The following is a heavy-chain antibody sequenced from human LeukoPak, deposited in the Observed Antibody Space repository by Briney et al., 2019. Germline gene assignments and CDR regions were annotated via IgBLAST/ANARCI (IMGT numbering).Heavy chain of an antibody. CDR2: ISAYNGNT. D-gene: IGHD3-22*01. J-gene: IGHJ4*02. CDR3: ARAGRYYSSGYYYDY. CDR1: GYTFTSYG. Sequence: ASVKVSCKASGYTFTSYGISWVRQAPGQGLEWMGWISAYNGNTNYAQKFQGRVTITADKSTSTAYMELSSLRSEDTAVYYCARAGRYYSSGYYYDYWGQGTLVTVSS. V-gene: IGHV1-18*01.